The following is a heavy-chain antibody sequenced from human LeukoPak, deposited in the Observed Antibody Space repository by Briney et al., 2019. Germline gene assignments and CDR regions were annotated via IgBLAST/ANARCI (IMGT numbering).Heavy chain of an antibody. CDR3: ARVGDSSSWYPGVFDY. V-gene: IGHV3-7*01. D-gene: IGHD6-13*01. CDR1: GFTFSSYW. Sequence: GGSLRLSCAASGFTFSSYWMSWVRQAPGKGLEWVANIKQDGSEKYYVDSVKGRFTISRDNAKNSLYLQMNSLRAEDTAVYYCARVGDSSSWYPGVFDYWGQGTLVTVSS. CDR2: IKQDGSEK. J-gene: IGHJ4*02.